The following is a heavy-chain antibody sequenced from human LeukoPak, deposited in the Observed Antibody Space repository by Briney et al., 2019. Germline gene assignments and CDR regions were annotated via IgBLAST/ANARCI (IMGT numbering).Heavy chain of an antibody. Sequence: ASVKVSCKVSGYTLTELSMHWVRQAPGKGLEWMGGFDPEDGETIYAQKFQGRVTMTEDTSTDTAYMELSSLRSEDTAVYYCATAPLKYNWFDPWGQGTLVTASS. V-gene: IGHV1-24*01. CDR1: GYTLTELS. CDR3: ATAPLKYNWFDP. CDR2: FDPEDGET. J-gene: IGHJ5*02.